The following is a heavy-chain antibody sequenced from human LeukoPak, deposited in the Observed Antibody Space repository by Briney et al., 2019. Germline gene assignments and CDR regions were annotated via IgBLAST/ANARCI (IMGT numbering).Heavy chain of an antibody. D-gene: IGHD2-2*02. J-gene: IGHJ4*02. Sequence: PGGSLRLSCAASGFTFSSYAMSWVRQAPGKGLEWVSAISGSGGSTYYADSVKGRFTISRDNSKNTLYLQMNSLRAEDTAVYYCAKVSVVVPAAIKGSGAFDYWGRGTLVTVSS. CDR2: ISGSGGST. V-gene: IGHV3-23*01. CDR1: GFTFSSYA. CDR3: AKVSVVVPAAIKGSGAFDY.